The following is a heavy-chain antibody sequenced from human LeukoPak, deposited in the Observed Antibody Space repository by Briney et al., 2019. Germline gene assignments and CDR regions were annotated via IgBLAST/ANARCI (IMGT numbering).Heavy chain of an antibody. D-gene: IGHD3-22*01. CDR2: INPNSGGT. CDR1: GYTFTGYY. J-gene: IGHJ5*02. CDR3: ARMSYYDSSGDNWFDP. Sequence: ASVKVSCKASGYTFTGYYMHWVRQAPGQGLEWMGWINPNSGGTNYAQKFQGRVTMTRDTYISTAYMELSSLRSEDTAVYYCARMSYYDSSGDNWFDPWGQGTLVTVSS. V-gene: IGHV1-2*02.